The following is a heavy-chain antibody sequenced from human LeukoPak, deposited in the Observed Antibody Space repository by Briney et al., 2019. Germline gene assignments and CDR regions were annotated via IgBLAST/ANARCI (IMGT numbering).Heavy chain of an antibody. Sequence: PGGSLRLSCAASGFTFSSYEMNWVRQAPGKGLEWVSYISSSGSTIYYADSVKGRFTISRDNAKNSLYLQMNSLRAEDTAVYYCARGRRSGGSYYYYMDVWGKGTTVTVSS. J-gene: IGHJ6*03. CDR1: GFTFSSYE. V-gene: IGHV3-48*03. CDR2: ISSSGSTI. CDR3: ARGRRSGGSYYYYMDV. D-gene: IGHD2-15*01.